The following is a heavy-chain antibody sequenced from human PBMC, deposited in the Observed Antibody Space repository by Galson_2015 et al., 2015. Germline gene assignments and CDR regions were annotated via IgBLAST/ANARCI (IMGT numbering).Heavy chain of an antibody. CDR2: IYHSGST. CDR3: ARDRGRGYYFDY. Sequence: ETLSLTCAVSGGSISSSNWWSWVRQPSGKGLEWIGEIYHSGSTNYNPSLKSRVTISVDKSKNQFSLKLSSVTAADTAVYYCARDRGRGYYFDYWGQGTLVTVSS. J-gene: IGHJ4*02. D-gene: IGHD3-16*01. V-gene: IGHV4-4*02. CDR1: GGSISSSNW.